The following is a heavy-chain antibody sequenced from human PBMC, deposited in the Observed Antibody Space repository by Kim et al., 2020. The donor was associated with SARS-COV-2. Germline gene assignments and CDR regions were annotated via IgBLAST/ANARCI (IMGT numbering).Heavy chain of an antibody. CDR1: GFTFSSYS. CDR2: ISSSSSTI. J-gene: IGHJ4*02. Sequence: GGSLRLSCAASGFTFSSYSMNWVRQAPGKGLEWVSYISSSSSTIYYAESVKGRFTISRDNAKNSLYLQTISLRVEDTAVYYCARERYRVAAAAVWGQGTLVTVSS. V-gene: IGHV3-48*01. D-gene: IGHD6-13*01. CDR3: ARERYRVAAAAV.